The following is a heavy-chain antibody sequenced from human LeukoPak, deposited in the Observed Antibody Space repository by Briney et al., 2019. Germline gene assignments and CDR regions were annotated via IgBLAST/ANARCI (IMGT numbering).Heavy chain of an antibody. CDR2: KYYSGSA. CDR1: GISISDGRYY. J-gene: IGHJ3*02. V-gene: IGHV4-31*03. D-gene: IGHD2-2*01. CDR3: ATPYCSSLSCLDVFNI. Sequence: SQTLSLTCNVSGISISDGRYYWAWIRQRPGRGLEWIGYKYYSGSAKYKPSLKSRLTISIDTPENQFSLHLSSVTAADTAMYYCATPYCSSLSCLDVFNIYSQGRMVTVSS.